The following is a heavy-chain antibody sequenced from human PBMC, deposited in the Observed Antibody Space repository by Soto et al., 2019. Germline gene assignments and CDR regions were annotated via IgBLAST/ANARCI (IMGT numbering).Heavy chain of an antibody. D-gene: IGHD1-1*01. CDR2: IIPIFGTA. J-gene: IGHJ5*02. CDR3: ARSSRDTYNEYGDRKPTLNWFDP. V-gene: IGHV1-69*13. CDR1: GGTVSSYA. Sequence: GASVKVSCKASGGTVSSYAISWVRQAPGQGLEWMGGIIPIFGTANYAQKFQGRVTITADESTSTTYMELSSLRSEDTAVYYCARSSRDTYNEYGDRKPTLNWFDPWGQGTLVTVSS.